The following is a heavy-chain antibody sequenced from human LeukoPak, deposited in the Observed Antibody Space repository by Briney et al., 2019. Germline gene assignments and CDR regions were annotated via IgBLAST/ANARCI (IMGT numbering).Heavy chain of an antibody. CDR1: GGSISSNSYY. CDR3: ASQGTWPYYFDY. Sequence: PSETLSLTCTVSGGSISSNSYYWAWIRQPPGKGLEWIANMYYSGTTYYNPSLKSRVTISVDTSKNQFSLKLSSVTAADTAVYYCASQGTWPYYFDYWGHGTLDTVSS. J-gene: IGHJ4*01. V-gene: IGHV4-39*01. CDR2: MYYSGTT.